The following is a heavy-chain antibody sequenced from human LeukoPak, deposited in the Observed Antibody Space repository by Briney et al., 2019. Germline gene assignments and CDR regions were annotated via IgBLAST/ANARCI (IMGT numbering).Heavy chain of an antibody. Sequence: KPSETLSLTCTVSGGSFSIYYWSWIRQPPGKGLEWIGYIYYSVSTNYKPSLKSRVTISVDTSKNQFSLKLSSVTAADTAVYYCARGEIYDSSGYFAYWGQGTLVTVSS. CDR2: IYYSVST. CDR3: ARGEIYDSSGYFAY. J-gene: IGHJ4*02. CDR1: GGSFSIYY. D-gene: IGHD3-22*01. V-gene: IGHV4-59*01.